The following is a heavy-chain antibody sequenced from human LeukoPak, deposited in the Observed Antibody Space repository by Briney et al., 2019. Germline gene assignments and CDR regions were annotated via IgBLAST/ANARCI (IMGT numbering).Heavy chain of an antibody. Sequence: GGSLRLSCAASGFTVSSNYMSWVRQAPGKGLEWVSVIYSGGSTYYADSVKGRFTISRDNSKNTLYLQMNSLRAEDTAVYYCARDYCSGGSCYSGYYFDYWGQGTLVTVSS. CDR2: IYSGGST. V-gene: IGHV3-66*01. D-gene: IGHD2-15*01. J-gene: IGHJ4*02. CDR1: GFTVSSNY. CDR3: ARDYCSGGSCYSGYYFDY.